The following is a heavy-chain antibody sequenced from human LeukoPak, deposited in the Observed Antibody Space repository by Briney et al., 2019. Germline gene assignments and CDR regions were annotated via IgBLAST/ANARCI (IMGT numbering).Heavy chain of an antibody. CDR2: IIPIFGTA. D-gene: IGHD1-14*01. CDR3: AGGGRPVRFEARSAKRYWPLKWFEP. J-gene: IGHJ5*02. V-gene: IGHV1-69*13. CDR1: GGTFSSYA. Sequence: SVKVSCKASGGTFSSYAISWVRQAPGQGLEWMGGIIPIFGTANYAQKFQGRVTITADESTSTAYMELSSLRSEDTAVYYCAGGGRPVRFEARSAKRYWPLKWFEPWGQGNL.